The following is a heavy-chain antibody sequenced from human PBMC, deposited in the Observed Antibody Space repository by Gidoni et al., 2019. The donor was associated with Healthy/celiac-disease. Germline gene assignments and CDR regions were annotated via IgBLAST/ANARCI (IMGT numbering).Heavy chain of an antibody. D-gene: IGHD2-2*01. J-gene: IGHJ6*02. CDR1: GFTFSSYG. CDR3: ARDPYCSSTSCKSVYGMDV. V-gene: IGHV3-33*01. CDR2: IWYDGSNK. Sequence: SCAASGFTFSSYGMHWVRQAPGKGLEWVAVIWYDGSNKYYADSVKGRFTISRDNSKNTLYLQMNSLRAEDTAVYYCARDPYCSSTSCKSVYGMDVWGQGTTVTVSS.